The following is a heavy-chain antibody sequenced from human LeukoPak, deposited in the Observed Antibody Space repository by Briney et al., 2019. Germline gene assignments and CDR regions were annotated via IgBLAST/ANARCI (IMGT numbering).Heavy chain of an antibody. CDR2: IFPGDSDT. CDR3: ARHALAGATQSYFDY. Sequence: GESLKISCEGSGYSFSNYWIGWVRQMPGKGLEWIGIIFPGDSDTRYSPSFQGQVPISADKSITTAYLQWSSLKASDTAMYYCARHALAGATQSYFDYWGQGTLVTVSS. V-gene: IGHV5-51*01. CDR1: GYSFSNYW. D-gene: IGHD1-26*01. J-gene: IGHJ4*02.